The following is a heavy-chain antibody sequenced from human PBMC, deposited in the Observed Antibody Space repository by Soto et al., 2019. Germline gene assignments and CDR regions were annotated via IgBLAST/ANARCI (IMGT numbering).Heavy chain of an antibody. CDR3: ARGPGWLRTFILPSWFDP. D-gene: IGHD5-12*01. CDR1: GYSFTSYW. V-gene: IGHV5-51*01. CDR2: IYPGDSDT. J-gene: IGHJ5*02. Sequence: GESLKISCKGSGYSFTSYWIGWVRQMPGKGLEWMGIIYPGDSDTRYSPSFQGQVTISADKSISTAYLQWSSLKASDTAMYYCARGPGWLRTFILPSWFDPWGQGTLVTVSS.